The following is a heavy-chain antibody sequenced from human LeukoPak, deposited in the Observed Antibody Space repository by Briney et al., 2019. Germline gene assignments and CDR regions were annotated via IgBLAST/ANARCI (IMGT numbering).Heavy chain of an antibody. CDR3: ARGAPGVMAFDH. J-gene: IGHJ4*02. Sequence: PGGSLRLSCVVSGFSLSSFAMHWVRQAPGKGLEWVTILSSDGRTQNHADSVRGRFTVSRDDSKQTVYLQMNSLRREDTAIYYCARGAPGVMAFDHWGQGALVTVSS. CDR1: GFSLSSFA. D-gene: IGHD3-16*01. V-gene: IGHV3-30*04. CDR2: LSSDGRTQ.